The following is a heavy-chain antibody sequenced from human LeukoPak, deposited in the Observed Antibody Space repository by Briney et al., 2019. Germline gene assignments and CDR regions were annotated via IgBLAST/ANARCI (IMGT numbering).Heavy chain of an antibody. D-gene: IGHD1-14*01. Sequence: ASVKVSCKASGYTFTGYYMHWVRQAPGQGLEWMGRINPNSGGTNYAQKFQGRVTMTRDTSISTAYMELSRLRSEDTAVYYCATTPSTYGAFDIWGQGTMVIVSS. V-gene: IGHV1-2*06. J-gene: IGHJ3*02. CDR2: INPNSGGT. CDR1: GYTFTGYY. CDR3: ATTPSTYGAFDI.